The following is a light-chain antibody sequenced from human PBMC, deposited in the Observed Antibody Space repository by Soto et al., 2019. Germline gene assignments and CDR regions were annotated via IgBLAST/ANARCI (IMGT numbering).Light chain of an antibody. CDR1: SSDIGAGYD. CDR2: SNA. Sequence: QSVLTQPPSVSEAPGQRVTISCTGTSSDIGAGYDVHWYQQLPGAAPKLLIYSNAIRPSGVPDRFSVSKSGTSASLAITGLRAEDEADYYCQSYDSSLSTYVFGTGTKLTVL. J-gene: IGLJ1*01. CDR3: QSYDSSLSTYV. V-gene: IGLV1-40*01.